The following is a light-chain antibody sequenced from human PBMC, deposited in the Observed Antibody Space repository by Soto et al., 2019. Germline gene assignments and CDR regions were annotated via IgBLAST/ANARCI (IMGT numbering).Light chain of an antibody. CDR2: EVS. V-gene: IGLV2-14*01. CDR3: VLYTSARTHVV. J-gene: IGLJ2*01. Sequence: QSALTQPASVSGSPGQSITISCTGTSSDIGGYNYVSWYQQYPDKAPKLMIYEVSYRPSGVSNRFSGSKSGNTASLTISGLQAEDEGDYYCVLYTSARTHVVFGGGTKLTVL. CDR1: SSDIGGYNY.